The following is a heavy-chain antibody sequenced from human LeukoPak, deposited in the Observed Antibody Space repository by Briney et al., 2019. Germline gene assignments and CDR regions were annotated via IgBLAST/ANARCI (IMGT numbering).Heavy chain of an antibody. CDR1: GGSISSYY. CDR3: ARHPIAARNWFDP. CDR2: IYYSGST. V-gene: IGHV4-59*08. J-gene: IGHJ5*02. D-gene: IGHD6-6*01. Sequence: PSETLFLTCTVSGGSISSYYWSWIRQPPGKGLEWIGYIYYSGSTNYNPSLKSRVTISVDTSKNQFSLKLSSVTAADTAVYYCARHPIAARNWFDPWGQGTLVTVSS.